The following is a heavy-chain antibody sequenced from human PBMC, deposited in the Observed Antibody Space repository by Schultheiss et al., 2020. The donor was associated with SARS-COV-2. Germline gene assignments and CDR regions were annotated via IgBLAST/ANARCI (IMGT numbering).Heavy chain of an antibody. CDR1: GFTVSSNY. D-gene: IGHD7-27*01. CDR2: ISSSGSTI. J-gene: IGHJ2*01. CDR3: AKSPGMGITDFDL. V-gene: IGHV3-11*01. Sequence: GESLKISCAASGFTVSSNYMSWVRQAPGKGLEWVSYISSSGSTIYYADSVKGRFTISRDNAKNSLYLQMNSLRAEDTAVYYCAKSPGMGITDFDLWGRGTLVTVSS.